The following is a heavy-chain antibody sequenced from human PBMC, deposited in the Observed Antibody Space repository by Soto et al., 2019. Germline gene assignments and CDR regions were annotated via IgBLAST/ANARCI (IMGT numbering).Heavy chain of an antibody. CDR2: IYHTGST. J-gene: IGHJ6*02. CDR1: GYSISSGYY. D-gene: IGHD6-13*01. V-gene: IGHV4-38-2*02. Sequence: PSHTLSLTCAVSGYSISSGYYWGWVRQPPGKGLEWIGSIYHTGSTYYSPSLKSPGTISVDTSKNQFSLQLSSVTAADTAVYYCARDRSSWYEDYYYGMDVWGQGTTVT. CDR3: ARDRSSWYEDYYYGMDV.